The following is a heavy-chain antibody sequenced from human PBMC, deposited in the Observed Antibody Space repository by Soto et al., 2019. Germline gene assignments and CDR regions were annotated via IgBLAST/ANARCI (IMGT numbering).Heavy chain of an antibody. D-gene: IGHD6-13*01. Sequence: GGSLRLSCAASGFTFSSYSMYWVRQAPGKGLEWVSSISSSSSYIYYADSVKGRFTISRDNAKNSLYLQMNSLRAEDTAVYYCARDLSWYGFDIWGQGTMVTVSS. V-gene: IGHV3-21*01. CDR1: GFTFSSYS. CDR2: ISSSSSYI. J-gene: IGHJ3*02. CDR3: ARDLSWYGFDI.